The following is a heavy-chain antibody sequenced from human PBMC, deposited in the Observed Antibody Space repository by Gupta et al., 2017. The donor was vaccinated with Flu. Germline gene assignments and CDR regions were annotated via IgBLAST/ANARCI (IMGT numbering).Heavy chain of an antibody. Sequence: RQAPGKGLEWVANIKHDGSEKYYVDSVKGRFTISRDNAMNSLFLQMNSLRAEDTAVYYCAKVDYEIWSGHFDFWGQGTLVTVSS. CDR2: IKHDGSEK. V-gene: IGHV3-7*01. D-gene: IGHD3-3*01. J-gene: IGHJ4*02. CDR3: AKVDYEIWSGHFDF.